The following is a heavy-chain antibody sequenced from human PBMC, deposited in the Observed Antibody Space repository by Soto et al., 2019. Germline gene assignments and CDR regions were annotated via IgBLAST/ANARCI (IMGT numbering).Heavy chain of an antibody. CDR3: AKEGASSWYFFDY. J-gene: IGHJ4*02. Sequence: EVQLLESGANLVQPGGSLRLSCAASGFTFSSYAMNWVRQPPGKGLEWVSTISGSGGGAYYADSVKGRFTISRDNSKNTLYLQTNSLRAADTAIYYCAKEGASSWYFFDYWGQGTLVTVSA. CDR1: GFTFSSYA. D-gene: IGHD6-13*01. V-gene: IGHV3-23*01. CDR2: ISGSGGGA.